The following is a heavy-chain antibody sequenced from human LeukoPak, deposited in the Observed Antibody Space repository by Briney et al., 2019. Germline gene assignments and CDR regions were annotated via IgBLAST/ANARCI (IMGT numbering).Heavy chain of an antibody. CDR2: IYYSGST. J-gene: IGHJ5*02. CDR1: GGSISSSSYY. V-gene: IGHV4-39*07. CDR3: ARGVAPGSIDP. D-gene: IGHD2-15*01. Sequence: PSETLSLTCTVSGGSISSSSYYWGWIRQPPGKGLEWIGSIYYSGSTYYNPSLKSRVTISVDTSKNQFSLKLSSVTAADTAVYYCARGVAPGSIDPWGQGTLVTVSS.